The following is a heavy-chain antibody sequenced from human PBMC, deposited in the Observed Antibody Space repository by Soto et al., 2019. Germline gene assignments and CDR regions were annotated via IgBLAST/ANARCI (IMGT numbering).Heavy chain of an antibody. CDR2: IYTGDSYT. CDR3: ACGVFRFLRWRADFDV. Sequence: GESLKISCKGSGYSFTSYWIGWVRQMLGKGLEWMGIIYTGDSYTTYSPSFRGHVTISADKSISTAYLQWSSLKASDTAMYYCACGVFRFLRWRADFDVWGQGTMVTV. D-gene: IGHD3-3*01. J-gene: IGHJ3*01. V-gene: IGHV5-51*01. CDR1: GYSFTSYW.